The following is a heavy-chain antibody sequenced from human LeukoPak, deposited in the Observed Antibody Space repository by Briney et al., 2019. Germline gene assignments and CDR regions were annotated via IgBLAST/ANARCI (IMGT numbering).Heavy chain of an antibody. CDR3: ARSISSSFQDAFDI. Sequence: PSETLSPTCTVSGGSIIGGHCYWSWIRQPPGKGLEWIGYISYSGSSYYNPSLKSRVTISINTSKNQFSLKLSSVTAADTAVYYCARSISSSFQDAFDIWGQGTMVTVSS. CDR1: GGSIIGGHCY. CDR2: ISYSGSS. V-gene: IGHV4-30-4*01. J-gene: IGHJ3*02. D-gene: IGHD6-6*01.